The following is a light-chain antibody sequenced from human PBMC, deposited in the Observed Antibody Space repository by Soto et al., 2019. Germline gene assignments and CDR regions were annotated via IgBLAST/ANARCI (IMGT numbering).Light chain of an antibody. J-gene: IGKJ4*01. V-gene: IGKV1-39*01. Sequence: DIQMTQSPSSLSASLGDRVTITCRASQSISNYLNWYQQKPGKPPKLLIHTTSSLQSGVPSRFSASGTGTDFTLTISSLQPEDFATYYCQQSFSTPQTFGGGTKVEI. CDR1: QSISNY. CDR3: QQSFSTPQT. CDR2: TTS.